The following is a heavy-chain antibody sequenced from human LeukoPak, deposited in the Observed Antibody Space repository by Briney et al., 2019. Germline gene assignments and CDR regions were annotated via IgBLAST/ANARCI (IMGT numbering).Heavy chain of an antibody. D-gene: IGHD3-3*01. CDR2: IIPIFGTA. V-gene: IGHV1-69*05. Sequence: SVKVSCKASGGTFSSYAISWVRQAPGQGLEWMGGIIPIFGTANYAQKFQGRVTVTTDESTSTAYMELRSLRSDDTAVYYCARDRLGGFWSGSKPFDYWGQGTLVTVSS. CDR3: ARDRLGGFWSGSKPFDY. CDR1: GGTFSSYA. J-gene: IGHJ4*02.